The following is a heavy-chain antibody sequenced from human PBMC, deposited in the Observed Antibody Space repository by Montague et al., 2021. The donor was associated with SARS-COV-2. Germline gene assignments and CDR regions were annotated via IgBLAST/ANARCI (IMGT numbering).Heavy chain of an antibody. CDR1: GGSISSSSNY. Sequence: SETLSLTCSVSGGSISSSSNYWGWIRQPPGKGLEWIGNIYYSGSTHYNPSLKSRVTISVDTSKNQFSLKLSSVTAADTAVYYCARRGWFGELHWGQGTLVTVSS. D-gene: IGHD3-10*01. CDR2: IYYSGST. V-gene: IGHV4-39*01. J-gene: IGHJ4*02. CDR3: ARRGWFGELH.